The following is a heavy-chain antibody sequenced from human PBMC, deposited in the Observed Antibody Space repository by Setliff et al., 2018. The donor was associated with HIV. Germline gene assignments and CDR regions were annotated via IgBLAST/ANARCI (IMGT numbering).Heavy chain of an antibody. CDR2: INHSGNI. J-gene: IGHJ4*02. Sequence: PSETLSLTCAVYGGAFNDYCWNWIRQPPGEGLQWIGEINHSGNINYNPYLRSRVTMSVDTSKKQFSLNVTSVTAADTAVYYCARGTYYNGGHLPLDSWGQGALGTVSS. CDR1: GGAFNDYC. CDR3: ARGTYYNGGHLPLDS. V-gene: IGHV4-34*01. D-gene: IGHD2-8*01.